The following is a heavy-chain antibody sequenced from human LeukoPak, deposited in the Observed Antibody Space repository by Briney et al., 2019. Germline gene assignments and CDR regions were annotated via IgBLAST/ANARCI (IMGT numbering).Heavy chain of an antibody. D-gene: IGHD3-22*01. V-gene: IGHV1-2*02. CDR1: GYTFTGYY. CDR2: INPNSGGT. J-gene: IGHJ6*02. CDR3: ARVRGSSGSPYYGMDV. Sequence: GASVKVSCKASGYTFTGYYMHWVRQAPGQGLEWMGWINPNSGGTNYAQKFQGRVTMTRNTSISTAYMELSSLRSEDTAVYYCARVRGSSGSPYYGMDVWGQGTTVTVSS.